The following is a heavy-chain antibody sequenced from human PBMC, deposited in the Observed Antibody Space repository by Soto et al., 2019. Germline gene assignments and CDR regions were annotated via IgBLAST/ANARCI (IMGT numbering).Heavy chain of an antibody. CDR2: INHLTTT. D-gene: IGHD5-18*01. Sequence: SETLSLTCAVYGGSFSSYHWSWIRQTPGKGLEWIGEINHLTTTNYNPSLKSRVIISLDTPKNQFSLKLSSVTAADTAVYYCARGYDTALAPIFWGQGILVTVS. V-gene: IGHV4-34*01. CDR3: ARGYDTALAPIF. CDR1: GGSFSSYH. J-gene: IGHJ4*02.